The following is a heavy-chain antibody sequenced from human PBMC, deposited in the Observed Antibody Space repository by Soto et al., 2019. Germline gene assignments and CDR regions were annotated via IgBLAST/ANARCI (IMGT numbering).Heavy chain of an antibody. Sequence: GGSLRLSCATSGFTFTNYWMHLVRQFPGKGLQWLSRINIDGSIIDYADSVKDRFTISRDNAKNTLYLQMDSLRAEDTAVFYCGRDRGGNYYGGFDYWGQGTLVTVSS. D-gene: IGHD1-26*01. CDR3: GRDRGGNYYGGFDY. CDR1: GFTFTNYW. CDR2: INIDGSII. V-gene: IGHV3-74*01. J-gene: IGHJ4*02.